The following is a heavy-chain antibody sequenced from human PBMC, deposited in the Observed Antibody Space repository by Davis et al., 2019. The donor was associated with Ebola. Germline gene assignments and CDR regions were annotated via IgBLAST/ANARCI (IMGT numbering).Heavy chain of an antibody. CDR2: INPHNGNT. CDR3: ARAQFPTTSDH. Sequence: AASVKVSCKASGYTFTSYGITRVRQAPGQGLEWKGWINPHNGNTNYAQNVQGRVTMTTDTSTSTAYMEVGSLRSDDTAVYYCARAQFPTTSDHWGQGTLVTVSS. V-gene: IGHV1-18*04. J-gene: IGHJ4*02. CDR1: GYTFTSYG. D-gene: IGHD1-1*01.